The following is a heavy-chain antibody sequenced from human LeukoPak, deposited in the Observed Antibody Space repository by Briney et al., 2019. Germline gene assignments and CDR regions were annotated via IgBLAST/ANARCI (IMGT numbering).Heavy chain of an antibody. J-gene: IGHJ4*02. CDR2: INPSDGST. CDR1: GYTFTNHF. D-gene: IGHD2-15*01. CDR3: ARDGGCSSGGYCRRNYFDY. Sequence: ASVKVSCKPSGYTFTNHFIHWVRQAPGQGLEWMGMINPSDGSTDYAQKFQGRVTMTRDTSTTTVYMEMNSLRSEDTAIYYCARDGGCSSGGYCRRNYFDYWGQGTLVTFSS. V-gene: IGHV1-46*01.